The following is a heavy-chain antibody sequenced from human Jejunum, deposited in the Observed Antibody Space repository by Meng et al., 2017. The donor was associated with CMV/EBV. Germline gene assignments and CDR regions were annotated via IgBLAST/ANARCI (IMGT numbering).Heavy chain of an antibody. V-gene: IGHV4-39*06. D-gene: IGHD5-24*01. CDR2: IDYSGTT. CDR3: ARDGEGRWLQLGC. J-gene: IGHJ4*02. CDR1: GDSISSGGYF. Sequence: GDSISSGGYFWGWVSQPPGKGLGWIGSIDYSGTTRYNPSLGSRVVISVDTSMNQLTLRLDSVTAADTAVYYCARDGEGRWLQLGCWGQGTLVTVSS.